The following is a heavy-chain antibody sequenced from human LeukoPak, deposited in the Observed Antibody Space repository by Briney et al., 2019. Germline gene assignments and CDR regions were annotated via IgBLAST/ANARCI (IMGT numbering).Heavy chain of an antibody. D-gene: IGHD3-22*01. CDR1: GFTFSSYE. CDR3: ARGRHSSGYYAESFDY. V-gene: IGHV3-48*03. Sequence: GGSLRLSCAASGFTFSSYEMNWVRQAPGKGLEWVSYISSSGSTIYYAESVRGRFTISRDNAKNSLYLQMNSLRAEDTAVYYCARGRHSSGYYAESFDYGGQGTLVTVFS. CDR2: ISSSGSTI. J-gene: IGHJ4*02.